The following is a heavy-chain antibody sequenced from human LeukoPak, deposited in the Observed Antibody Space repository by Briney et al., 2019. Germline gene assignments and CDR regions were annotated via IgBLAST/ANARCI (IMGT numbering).Heavy chain of an antibody. Sequence: GGSLRLSCAASGFTFSDYSMNWVRQAPGKGLEWISYIGISSGNTKYADSVKGRFTISGDKAKNSLYLQMNSLRVEDTAVYYCARDTKYAFDNWGQGTLVTVSS. D-gene: IGHD2-2*01. V-gene: IGHV3-48*01. CDR1: GFTFSDYS. CDR2: IGISSGNT. CDR3: ARDTKYAFDN. J-gene: IGHJ4*02.